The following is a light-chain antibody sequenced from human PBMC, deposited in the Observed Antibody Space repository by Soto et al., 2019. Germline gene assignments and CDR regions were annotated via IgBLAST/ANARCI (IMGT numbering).Light chain of an antibody. CDR3: QQRSTGPPLT. V-gene: IGKV3-11*01. Sequence: EIVLTQSPDTLSLSPGERATLSCRASQSVDNYLAWYQQRPGQAPRLLIYDASNRASGIPARFSGSGSGTDFTLTISSLEPEDFAVDYCQQRSTGPPLTFGGGTKFEIK. CDR2: DAS. J-gene: IGKJ4*01. CDR1: QSVDNY.